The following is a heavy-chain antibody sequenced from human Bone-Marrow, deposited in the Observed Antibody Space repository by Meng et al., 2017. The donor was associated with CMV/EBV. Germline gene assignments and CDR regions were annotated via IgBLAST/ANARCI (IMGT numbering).Heavy chain of an antibody. D-gene: IGHD6-13*01. CDR1: GFTFSSYW. CDR3: ARNQYSSSWYAKTPHYFDY. CDR2: IKQDGSEK. J-gene: IGHJ4*02. Sequence: ETLSLTCAASGFTFSSYWMSWVRQAPGKGLEWVANIKQDGSEKYYVDSVKGRFTISRDNAKNSLYLQMNSLRAEDTAVYYCARNQYSSSWYAKTPHYFDYWGQGTLVTVSS. V-gene: IGHV3-7*01.